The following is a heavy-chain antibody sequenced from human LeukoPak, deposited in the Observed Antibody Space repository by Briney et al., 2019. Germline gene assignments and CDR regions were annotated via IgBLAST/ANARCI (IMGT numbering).Heavy chain of an antibody. Sequence: GGSLRLSCAASGFTFSSYAMSWVRQAPGKGLEWVSAISGSGGSTYYADSVKGRFTISRDNSKNTLYLQMNSLRAEDTAVYYCAKDRELWFGELYQPYFDYWGQGTLVTVSS. J-gene: IGHJ4*02. V-gene: IGHV3-23*01. D-gene: IGHD3-10*01. CDR2: ISGSGGST. CDR3: AKDRELWFGELYQPYFDY. CDR1: GFTFSSYA.